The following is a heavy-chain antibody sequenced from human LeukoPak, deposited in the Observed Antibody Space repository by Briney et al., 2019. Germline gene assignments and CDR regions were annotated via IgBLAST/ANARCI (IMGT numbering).Heavy chain of an antibody. CDR2: ISNSGST. CDR1: GGSIGGNSY. CDR3: ARGGASSIPLDY. D-gene: IGHD1-26*01. Sequence: PSQTLSLTCTVSGGSIGGNSYWSWIRQPPGKGPEWIGHISNSGSTYYSPSLSSRVTISLDTSKNQFSLKLRSVTAADTAVYYCARGGASSIPLDYWGRGTLVTVSS. J-gene: IGHJ4*02. V-gene: IGHV4-61*01.